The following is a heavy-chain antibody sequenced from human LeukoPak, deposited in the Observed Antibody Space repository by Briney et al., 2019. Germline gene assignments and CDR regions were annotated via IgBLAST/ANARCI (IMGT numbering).Heavy chain of an antibody. CDR2: INPSGGST. J-gene: IGHJ5*02. CDR3: ARGGVGATTYVWFDP. Sequence: ASVKVSCKASGYTFTNYYIHWVRQAPGQGLECMVIINPSGGSTSYAQKFQGRVTMTRDMSTSTVYMELSSLRSEDTAVYYCARGGVGATTYVWFDPWGQGTLVTVSS. D-gene: IGHD1-26*01. CDR1: GYTFTNYY. V-gene: IGHV1-46*01.